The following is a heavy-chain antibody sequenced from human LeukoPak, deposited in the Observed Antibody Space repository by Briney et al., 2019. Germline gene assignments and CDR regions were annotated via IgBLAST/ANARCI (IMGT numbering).Heavy chain of an antibody. J-gene: IGHJ3*02. CDR2: IYSGGST. CDR1: GFSVSSNY. Sequence: GGSLRLSCAASGFSVSSNYISWVRQAPGKGLEWVSVIYSGGSTNYADSVKGRFTISRDNSKNTLYLQMNSLRADDTAVYYCAKDLDYFGSYGFGAFDIWGQGTTVAVSS. D-gene: IGHD3-22*01. CDR3: AKDLDYFGSYGFGAFDI. V-gene: IGHV3-53*05.